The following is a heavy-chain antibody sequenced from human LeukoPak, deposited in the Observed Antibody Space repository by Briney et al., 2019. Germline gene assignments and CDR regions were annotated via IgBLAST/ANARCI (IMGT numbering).Heavy chain of an antibody. D-gene: IGHD2-15*01. Sequence: GESLKISCKGSGYSFTTYWIAWVRQMPGKGLEWMGIIYPADSDTKYSPSFQGQVTISAGKSISTAYLQWSSLKASDTAMYYCARLINGGSGFDYWGQGTLLTVSS. J-gene: IGHJ4*02. V-gene: IGHV5-51*01. CDR2: IYPADSDT. CDR1: GYSFTTYW. CDR3: ARLINGGSGFDY.